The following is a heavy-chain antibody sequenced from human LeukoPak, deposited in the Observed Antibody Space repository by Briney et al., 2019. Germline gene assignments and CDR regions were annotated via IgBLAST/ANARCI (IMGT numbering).Heavy chain of an antibody. CDR1: GGSISNYY. CDR3: AREIWYSGFFDY. V-gene: IGHV4-59*01. CDR2: IYYSGNT. Sequence: SGTLSLTCTVSGGSISNYYWSWIRRPPGKGLEWIGYIYYSGNTDYNPSLESRVTISVDTSKNQFSLKLSSVTAADTAVYYCAREIWYSGFFDYWGPGTLVTVSS. J-gene: IGHJ4*02. D-gene: IGHD1-26*01.